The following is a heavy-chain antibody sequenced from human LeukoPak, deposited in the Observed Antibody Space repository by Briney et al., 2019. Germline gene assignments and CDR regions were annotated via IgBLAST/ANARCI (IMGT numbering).Heavy chain of an antibody. D-gene: IGHD3-3*01. V-gene: IGHV4-61*08. CDR1: GGSISSGGYY. CDR3: ARSPPPLRFLEGNWFDP. Sequence: SSETLSLTCTVSGGSISSGGYYWSWIRQHPGKGLEWIGYIYYSGSTNYNPSLKSRVTISVDTSKNQFSLKLSSVTAADTAVYYCARSPPPLRFLEGNWFDPWGQGTLVTVSS. J-gene: IGHJ5*02. CDR2: IYYSGST.